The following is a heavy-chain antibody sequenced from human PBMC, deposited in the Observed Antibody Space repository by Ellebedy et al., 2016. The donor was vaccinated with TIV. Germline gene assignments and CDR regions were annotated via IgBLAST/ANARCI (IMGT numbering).Heavy chain of an antibody. CDR2: ISGSGGST. J-gene: IGHJ4*02. D-gene: IGHD6-19*01. CDR1: GFTFSSYA. CDR3: AKNSVAGKISCFDC. V-gene: IGHV3-23*01. Sequence: PGGSLRLSCEVSGFTFSSYAMSWVRQAPGKGLEWVSAISGSGGSTNYADSVKGRFTISRDNSKNTLYLQMSRLRAEDTAVYYCAKNSVAGKISCFDCWGQGTLVTVSS.